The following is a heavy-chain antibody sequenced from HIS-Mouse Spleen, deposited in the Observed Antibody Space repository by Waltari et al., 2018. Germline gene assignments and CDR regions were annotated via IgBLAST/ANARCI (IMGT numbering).Heavy chain of an antibody. V-gene: IGHV4-38-2*02. CDR3: ARVKT. Sequence: QVQLQESGPGLVKPSETLFLTCTVSGYSISSGYYWGWIRQPPGKGLEWIGGIYHSGSTYYNPSLKSRVTISVDTSKNQFSLKLSSVTAADTAVYYCARVKTWGQGTLVTVSS. J-gene: IGHJ5*02. CDR1: GYSISSGYY. CDR2: IYHSGST.